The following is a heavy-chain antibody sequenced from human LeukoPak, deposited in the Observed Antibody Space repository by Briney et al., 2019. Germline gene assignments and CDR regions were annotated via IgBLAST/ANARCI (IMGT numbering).Heavy chain of an antibody. D-gene: IGHD3-10*01. J-gene: IGHJ6*03. V-gene: IGHV3-7*01. CDR2: IKQDGSEK. CDR3: ASGSGSYRTPYYYMDV. CDR1: GFTFSSYW. Sequence: PGGSLRLSCVVSGFTFSSYWMSWVRQAPGKGLEWVANIKQDGSEKYYVDSVKGRFTMSRDNAKNSLYLQMNSLRAEDTAVYYCASGSGSYRTPYYYMDVWGTGTTVTVSS.